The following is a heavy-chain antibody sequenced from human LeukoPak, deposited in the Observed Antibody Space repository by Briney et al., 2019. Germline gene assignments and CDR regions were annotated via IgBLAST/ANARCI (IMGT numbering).Heavy chain of an antibody. CDR3: ARGGLNWNYRGWFDP. D-gene: IGHD1-7*01. CDR2: IYYSGST. Sequence: SETLSLTCSVSGYSFTSGHYWGWIRQPPGKGLEWIGSIYYSGSTYYNPSLKSRVTISVDTSKNQFSLKLSSVTAADTAVYYCARGGLNWNYRGWFDPWGQGTLVTVSS. CDR1: GYSFTSGHY. J-gene: IGHJ5*02. V-gene: IGHV4-38-2*02.